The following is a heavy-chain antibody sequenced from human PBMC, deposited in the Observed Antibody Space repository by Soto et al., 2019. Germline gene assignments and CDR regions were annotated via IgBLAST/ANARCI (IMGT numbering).Heavy chain of an antibody. Sequence: EVQLLESGGGLVQPGGSLRLSCAASGFTFSSYAMSWVRQAPGKGLEWVSGISGSGSSTYYADSVKGRFTISRDNSKNTLYLQVNSLRADDTAVYYCARRNWNYGAFDLWGQGTMVTVSS. V-gene: IGHV3-23*01. CDR1: GFTFSSYA. CDR3: ARRNWNYGAFDL. CDR2: ISGSGSST. J-gene: IGHJ3*01. D-gene: IGHD1-7*01.